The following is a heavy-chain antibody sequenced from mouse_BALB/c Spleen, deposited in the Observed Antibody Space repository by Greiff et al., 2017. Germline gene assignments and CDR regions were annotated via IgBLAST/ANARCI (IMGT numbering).Heavy chain of an antibody. J-gene: IGHJ3*01. CDR2: IWRGGST. CDR1: GFSLTSYG. V-gene: IGHV2-5-1*01. CDR3: AKNGGGYDGGFAY. D-gene: IGHD2-2*01. Sequence: QVQLQQSGPSLVQPSQSLSITCTVSGFSLTSYGVHWVRQSPGKGLEWLGVIWRGGSTDYNAAFMSRLSITKDNSKSQVFFKMNSLQADDTAIYYCAKNGGGYDGGFAYWGQGTLVTVSA.